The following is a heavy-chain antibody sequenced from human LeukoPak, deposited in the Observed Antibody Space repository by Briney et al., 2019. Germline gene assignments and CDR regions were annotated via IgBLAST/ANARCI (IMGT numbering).Heavy chain of an antibody. CDR2: IHTYNGNT. J-gene: IGHJ6*03. V-gene: IGHV1-18*01. CDR3: ARVTSSSGNYYAYMDV. CDR1: GYTFTSYS. Sequence: ASVKVSCKASGYTFTSYSISCVRQAPGQGLEWMGWIHTYNGNTNYAQKLQGRVTMTTDISTSTVYMELRSLRSDDTAVYYCARVTSSSGNYYAYMDVWGKGTTVTVSS. D-gene: IGHD6-6*01.